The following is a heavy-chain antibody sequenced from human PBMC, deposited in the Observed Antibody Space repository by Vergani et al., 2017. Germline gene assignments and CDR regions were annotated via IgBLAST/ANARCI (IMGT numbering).Heavy chain of an antibody. CDR1: GYTFTSYA. CDR2: INTNTGNP. V-gene: IGHV7-4-1*02. CDR3: ASGYCSSTSCKKGDIWFDP. Sequence: VQLVQSGAEVKKPGSSVKVSCKASGYTFTSYAMNWVRQAPGQGLEWMGWINTNTGNPTYAQGFTGRFVFSLDTSVSTAYLQISSLKAEDTAVYYCASGYCSSTSCKKGDIWFDPWGQGTLVTVSS. J-gene: IGHJ5*02. D-gene: IGHD2-2*01.